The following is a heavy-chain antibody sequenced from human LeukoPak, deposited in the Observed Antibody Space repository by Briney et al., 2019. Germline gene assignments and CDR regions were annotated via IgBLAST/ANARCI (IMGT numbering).Heavy chain of an antibody. CDR2: IGTSGNAT. V-gene: IGHV3-11*01. CDR1: GFTFIDYY. J-gene: IGHJ5*02. D-gene: IGHD2-8*01. Sequence: GGSLRLSCAASGFTFIDYYMSWIRQAPGKGLEWVAYIGTSGNATYYADSVRGRFTISRDNAKSSLYLQLSSLRVEDTAVYYCVRETVLLMVYEAFDPWGQGTLVTVSS. CDR3: VRETVLLMVYEAFDP.